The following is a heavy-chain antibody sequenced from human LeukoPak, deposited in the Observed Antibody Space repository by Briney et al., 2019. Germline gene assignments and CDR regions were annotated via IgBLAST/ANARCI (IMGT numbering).Heavy chain of an antibody. J-gene: IGHJ5*02. CDR1: GGTFSSYA. Sequence: ASVKVSCKASGGTFSSYAISWVRQATGQGLEWMGWMNPNSGNTGYAQKFQGRVTMTRNTSISTAYMELSSLRSEDTAVYYCARAFDYGDYGDWFDPWGQGTLVTVSS. V-gene: IGHV1-8*02. CDR2: MNPNSGNT. CDR3: ARAFDYGDYGDWFDP. D-gene: IGHD4-17*01.